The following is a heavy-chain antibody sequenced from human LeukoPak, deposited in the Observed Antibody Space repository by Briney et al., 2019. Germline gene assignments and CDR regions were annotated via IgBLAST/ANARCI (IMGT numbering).Heavy chain of an antibody. CDR2: IYTRGCT. CDR3: GRGIYSGSLGRTDY. J-gene: IGHJ4*02. V-gene: IGHV4-4*07. CDR1: GGSISSYY. Sequence: SDSLSLTCTVSGGSISSYYGSWIRQPAGKGLEWIARIYTRGCTNYNPSLKGRVNMFVEPSQNQFALKISSVNGRDPAVYFFGRGIYSGSLGRTDYWGQGTLVTVSS. D-gene: IGHD1-26*01.